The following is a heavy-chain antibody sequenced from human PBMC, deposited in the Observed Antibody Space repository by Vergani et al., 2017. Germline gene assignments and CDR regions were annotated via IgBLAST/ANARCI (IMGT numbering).Heavy chain of an antibody. CDR1: GGSFTSYH. CDR2: IDHTGRT. Sequence: QVQLQQWGGGRLKPSETLYLTCVVNGGSFTSYHWTLIRQSPGEGLEWVGDIDHTGRTDYNPSLKSRLTMSVDKSRNKFSLTLNSVTATDTAIYFCARVNTKTNSHLYYYYYMDVWGQGTAVTVS. V-gene: IGHV4-34*01. D-gene: IGHD4-11*01. J-gene: IGHJ6*03. CDR3: ARVNTKTNSHLYYYYYMDV.